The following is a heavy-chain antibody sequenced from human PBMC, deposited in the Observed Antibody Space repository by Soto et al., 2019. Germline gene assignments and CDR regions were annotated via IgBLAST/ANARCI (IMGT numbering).Heavy chain of an antibody. CDR2: IYHSGST. CDR3: ARGIKYGDYSRWFDP. J-gene: IGHJ5*02. V-gene: IGHV4-61*08. D-gene: IGHD4-17*01. CDR1: GGSISSGDYY. Sequence: TSETLSLTCTVSGGSISSGDYYWSWIRQPPGKGLEWIGEIYHSGSTNYNPSLKSRVTISVDKSKNQFSLKLGSVTAADTAVYYCARGIKYGDYSRWFDPWGPGTLVTVS.